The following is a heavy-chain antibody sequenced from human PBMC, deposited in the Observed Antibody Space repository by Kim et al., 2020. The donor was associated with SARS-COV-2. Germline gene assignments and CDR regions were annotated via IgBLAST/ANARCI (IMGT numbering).Heavy chain of an antibody. Sequence: ADSVKGRFTLARDNSKNTLFLQMNSLRAEDTAVYYCAKDYVGYDFWSGYSLWGQGTLVTVSS. J-gene: IGHJ4*02. D-gene: IGHD3-3*01. CDR3: AKDYVGYDFWSGYSL. V-gene: IGHV3-23*01.